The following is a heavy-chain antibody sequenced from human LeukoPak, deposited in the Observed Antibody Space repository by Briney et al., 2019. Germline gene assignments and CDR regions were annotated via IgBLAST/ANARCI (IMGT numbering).Heavy chain of an antibody. V-gene: IGHV3-9*01. J-gene: IGHJ4*02. CDR2: ISWNSGSI. D-gene: IGHD5-12*01. Sequence: GGFLRLSCAASGFTFDDYAMHWVRQAPGKGLEWVSGISWNSGSIGYADSVKGRFTISRDNSKNTLYLQMNSLRAEDTAVYYCAKSLWGATRPFDYWGQGTLVTVSS. CDR3: AKSLWGATRPFDY. CDR1: GFTFDDYA.